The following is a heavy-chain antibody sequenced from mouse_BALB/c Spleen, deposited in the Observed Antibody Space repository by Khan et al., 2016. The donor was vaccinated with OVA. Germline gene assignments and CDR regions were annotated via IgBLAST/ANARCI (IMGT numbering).Heavy chain of an antibody. CDR3: VRGDSPEGDFDY. J-gene: IGHJ2*01. D-gene: IGHD6-1*01. V-gene: IGHV5-17*02. CDR1: GFTFSGYG. Sequence: EVELEESGGGLVQPGGSRTLTCAVSGFTFSGYGMHWFRQAPERGQVWFVYISRVSTTINYAATVKGRFTISRDTSKGNLFLQMTSLSSEDTATYYCVRGDSPEGDFDYGGQGTTLTVSS. CDR2: ISRVSTTI.